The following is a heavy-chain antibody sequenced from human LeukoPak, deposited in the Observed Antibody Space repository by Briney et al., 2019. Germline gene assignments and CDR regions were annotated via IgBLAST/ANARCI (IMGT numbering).Heavy chain of an antibody. Sequence: GSLRLSCSASGFAFSSYWMSWVRQAPGKGLEWLANIQRDGSSQNYVDSVRGRFAISRDNAKSSLYLQMNSLRAEDTAMYYCAKDWASGNYFDYWGQGTLVTVSS. J-gene: IGHJ4*02. D-gene: IGHD1-14*01. CDR3: AKDWASGNYFDY. V-gene: IGHV3-7*03. CDR1: GFAFSSYW. CDR2: IQRDGSSQ.